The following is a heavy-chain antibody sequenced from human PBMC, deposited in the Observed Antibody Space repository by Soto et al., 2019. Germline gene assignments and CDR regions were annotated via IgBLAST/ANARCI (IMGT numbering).Heavy chain of an antibody. CDR1: GGSISSSSYY. CDR3: ATRGIMITFGGVIASYYFDY. Sequence: QLQLQESGPGLVKPSETLSLTCTVSGGSISSSSYYWGWIRQPPGKGLEWIGSIYYSGSTYYNPSLKSRVTISVDTSKNQFSLKLSSVTAADTAVYYCATRGIMITFGGVIASYYFDYWGQGTLVTVSS. D-gene: IGHD3-16*02. CDR2: IYYSGST. V-gene: IGHV4-39*01. J-gene: IGHJ4*02.